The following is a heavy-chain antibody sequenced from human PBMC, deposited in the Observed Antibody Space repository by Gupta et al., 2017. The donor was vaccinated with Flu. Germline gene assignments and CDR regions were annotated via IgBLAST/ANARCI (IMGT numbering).Heavy chain of an antibody. J-gene: IGHJ4*02. CDR2: ILGNGETT. V-gene: IGHV3-23*01. Sequence: GFTFSIYAMTWVRQAPGEGLEWVSGILGNGETTYYADSVKGRFTISRANSNNTLYLQMNSLRTDDTAIYYCARASNWEHDCWGQGTLVTVSS. D-gene: IGHD1-1*01. CDR1: GFTFSIYA. CDR3: ARASNWEHDC.